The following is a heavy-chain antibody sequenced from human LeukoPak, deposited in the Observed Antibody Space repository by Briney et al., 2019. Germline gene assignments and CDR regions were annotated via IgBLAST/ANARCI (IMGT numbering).Heavy chain of an antibody. CDR1: GYTFTGYY. J-gene: IGHJ4*02. D-gene: IGHD5-18*01. CDR3: AGSDSYGPYYIDY. CDR2: INPNSGGT. V-gene: IGHV1-2*02. Sequence: GASVNVSCKASGYTFTGYYMHWVRQAPGQGLEWMGWINPNSGGTNYAQKFQGRVTITRDTSISTAYMELSRLRSDDTAVYYCAGSDSYGPYYIDYWGQGTLVTVSS.